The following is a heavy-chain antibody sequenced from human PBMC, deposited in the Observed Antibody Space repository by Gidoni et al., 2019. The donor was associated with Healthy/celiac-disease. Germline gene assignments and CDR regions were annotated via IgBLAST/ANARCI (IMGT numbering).Heavy chain of an antibody. J-gene: IGHJ6*02. CDR2: IYSGGST. CDR1: GFTVSSNY. D-gene: IGHD6-6*01. CDR3: AREGNRIAARPGYRYYGMDV. V-gene: IGHV3-53*01. Sequence: EVQLVESGGGLIQPGGSLRLSCAASGFTVSSNYMSWVRQAPGKGMEWVSVIYSGGSTYYADSVKGRFTISRDNSKNTLYLQMNSLRAEDTAVYYCAREGNRIAARPGYRYYGMDVWGQGTTVTVSS.